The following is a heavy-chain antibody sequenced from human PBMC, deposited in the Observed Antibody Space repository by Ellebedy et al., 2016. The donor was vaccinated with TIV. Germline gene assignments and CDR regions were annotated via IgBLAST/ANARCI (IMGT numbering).Heavy chain of an antibody. CDR3: ARTLGATQDWYFDL. D-gene: IGHD1-26*01. CDR2: INSDGSST. Sequence: GESLKISXAASGFTFSSYDMHWVRQAPGKGLVWVSRINSDGSSTSYADSVKGRFTISRDNAKNSLYLQMNSLRAEDTAVYYCARTLGATQDWYFDLWGRGTLVTVSS. J-gene: IGHJ2*01. V-gene: IGHV3-74*01. CDR1: GFTFSSYD.